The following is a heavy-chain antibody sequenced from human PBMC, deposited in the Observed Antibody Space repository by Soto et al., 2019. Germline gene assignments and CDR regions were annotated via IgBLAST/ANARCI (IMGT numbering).Heavy chain of an antibody. CDR3: ARDREQYSSSTFDY. Sequence: QVQLQESGPGLVKPSQTLSLTCTVSGGSISSGGYYWSWIRQHPGKGLEWIGYIYYSGSTYYNPSRKSRVTISVDTSKNHFSLKLSSVTAADTAVYSCARDREQYSSSTFDYWGQGTLVTVSS. J-gene: IGHJ4*02. CDR1: GGSISSGGYY. D-gene: IGHD6-13*01. V-gene: IGHV4-31*03. CDR2: IYYSGST.